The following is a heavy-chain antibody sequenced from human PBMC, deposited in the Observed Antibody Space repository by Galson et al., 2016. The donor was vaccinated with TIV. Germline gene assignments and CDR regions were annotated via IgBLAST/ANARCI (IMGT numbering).Heavy chain of an antibody. CDR1: GFTFDDHG. Sequence: SLRLSCAASGFTFDDHGMSWVRQAPGKGLEWVAGITWNGDTTGYLDSVKGRFTISRDNANNALYLEMDCLRAEDTALYYCARGGGSYYAVDSWGQGTLVTVSS. V-gene: IGHV3-20*04. J-gene: IGHJ4*02. CDR2: ITWNGDTT. CDR3: ARGGGSYYAVDS. D-gene: IGHD1-26*01.